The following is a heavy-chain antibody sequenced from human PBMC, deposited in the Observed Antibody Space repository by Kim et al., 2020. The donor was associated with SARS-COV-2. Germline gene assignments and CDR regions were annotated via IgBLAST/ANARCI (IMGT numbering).Heavy chain of an antibody. CDR2: INAGNGNT. CDR1: GYTFTSYA. CDR3: ARYCSSTSCYTGSREVDYYYGMDV. D-gene: IGHD2-2*02. Sequence: ASVKVSCKASGYTFTSYAMHWVRQAPGQRREWMGWINAGNGNTKYSQKFQGRVTITRDTSASTAYMELSSLRSEDTAVYYCARYCSSTSCYTGSREVDYYYGMDVWGQGTTVTVSS. V-gene: IGHV1-3*01. J-gene: IGHJ6*02.